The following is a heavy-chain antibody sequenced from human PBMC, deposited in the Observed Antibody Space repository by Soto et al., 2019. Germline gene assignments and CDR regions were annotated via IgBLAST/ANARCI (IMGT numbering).Heavy chain of an antibody. Sequence: SETLSLTCTVSGGSVSNSYWGWIRQPPGKGLEWVAYVYYSGSTNYNPSLGSRVTISVDKSKNQFPLKMTSVTGADTAVYYCARGRSHEWELLVQYFDYWGQGTLVTVSS. CDR1: GGSVSNSY. J-gene: IGHJ4*02. D-gene: IGHD1-26*01. CDR2: VYYSGST. V-gene: IGHV4-59*02. CDR3: ARGRSHEWELLVQYFDY.